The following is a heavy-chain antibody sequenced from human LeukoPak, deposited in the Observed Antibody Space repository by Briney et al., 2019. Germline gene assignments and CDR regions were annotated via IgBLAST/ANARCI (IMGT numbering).Heavy chain of an antibody. J-gene: IGHJ6*02. CDR1: GFTFSSYW. CDR2: IKQDGSEK. CDR3: ARDKYYDILTGYYRYYYGMDV. D-gene: IGHD3-9*01. V-gene: IGHV3-7*03. Sequence: PGGSLRLPCAASGFTFSSYWMSWVRQAPGKGLEWVANIKQDGSEKYYVDSVKGRFTISRDNAKNSLYLQMNSLRAEDTAVYYCARDKYYDILTGYYRYYYGMDVWGQGTTVTVSS.